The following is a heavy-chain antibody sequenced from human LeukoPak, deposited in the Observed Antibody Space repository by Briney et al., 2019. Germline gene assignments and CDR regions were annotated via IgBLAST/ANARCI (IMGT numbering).Heavy chain of an antibody. D-gene: IGHD6-13*01. CDR3: AKDESSSWYYYYYGMDV. Sequence: GGSLRLSCAASGFTFSSYAMTWVRQAPGKGLEWVSTISGSGGSTYSADSVKGRFTISRDNSKNTLYLQMSSLRAEDTAVYYCAKDESSSWYYYYYGMDVWGQGTTVTVSS. CDR2: ISGSGGST. V-gene: IGHV3-23*01. J-gene: IGHJ6*02. CDR1: GFTFSSYA.